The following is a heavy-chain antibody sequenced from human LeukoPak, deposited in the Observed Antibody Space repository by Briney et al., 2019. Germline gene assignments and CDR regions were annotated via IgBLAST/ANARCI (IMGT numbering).Heavy chain of an antibody. CDR1: GFTFSRYA. Sequence: GGSLRLSCAASGFTFSRYAMSWVRQAPGKGLEWVSDISGSGGSTYYAHSVKGRFTISRDNSKNTLYLQMNSLRVEDTAIYYCAKLRLSIAAALPNDHWGQGTLVTVSS. CDR2: ISGSGGST. D-gene: IGHD6-13*01. V-gene: IGHV3-23*01. CDR3: AKLRLSIAAALPNDH. J-gene: IGHJ4*02.